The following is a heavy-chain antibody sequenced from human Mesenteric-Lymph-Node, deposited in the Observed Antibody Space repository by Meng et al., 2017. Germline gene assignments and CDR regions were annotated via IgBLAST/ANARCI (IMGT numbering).Heavy chain of an antibody. V-gene: IGHV3-53*01. Sequence: VQLVESGGGLIQPGGSLRLSCAASGFTVSTNYMSWVRQAPGKGLEWVSVIYSGGSTYYADSVKGRFTISRDNSKNTLYLQMNSLRAEDTAVYYCARLAMHYDSSGYYFDYWGQGTLVTVSS. J-gene: IGHJ4*02. D-gene: IGHD3-22*01. CDR3: ARLAMHYDSSGYYFDY. CDR2: IYSGGST. CDR1: GFTVSTNY.